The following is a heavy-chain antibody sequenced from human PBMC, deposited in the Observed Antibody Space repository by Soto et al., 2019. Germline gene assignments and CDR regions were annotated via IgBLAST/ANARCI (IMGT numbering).Heavy chain of an antibody. CDR3: ARASRLRYFDW. V-gene: IGHV4-59*01. CDR2: IYYSGST. D-gene: IGHD3-9*01. CDR1: GGSISSYY. J-gene: IGHJ4*02. Sequence: SETLSLTCTVSGGSISSYYWSWIRQPPGKGLEWIGYIYYSGSTNYNPSLKSRVTISVDTSKDQFSLKLSSVTAADTAVYYCARASRLRYFDWWGQGTLVTVSS.